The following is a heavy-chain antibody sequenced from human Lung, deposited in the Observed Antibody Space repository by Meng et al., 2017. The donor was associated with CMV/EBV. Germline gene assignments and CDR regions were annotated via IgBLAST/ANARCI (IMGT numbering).Heavy chain of an antibody. CDR2: ISISRAYM. J-gene: IGHJ3*02. Sequence: GESXKISCAASGFTFSGYSMHWVRQAPGKGLEWVSSISISRAYMLYADSVKGRFTISRDNAKNSLYLQINSLRAEDTAVYYCARGYTGGELAAAFDIWGQGTMVTVSS. CDR3: ARGYTGGELAAAFDI. V-gene: IGHV3-21*01. CDR1: GFTFSGYS. D-gene: IGHD3-16*01.